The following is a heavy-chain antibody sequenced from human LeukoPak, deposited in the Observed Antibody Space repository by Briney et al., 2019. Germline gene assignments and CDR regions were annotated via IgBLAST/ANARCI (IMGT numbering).Heavy chain of an antibody. CDR3: ASRVYGLGSFNY. D-gene: IGHD3-10*01. CDR2: IYNSGTT. V-gene: IGHV4-39*01. CDR1: SDSISSTSYY. J-gene: IGHJ4*01. Sequence: TASETLSLTCTVSSDSISSTSYYWDWIRQPPGKGLEWIGSIYNSGTTYYNPSLKSRVTISVDTSKNQFSLKVSSVTAADTAVYYCASRVYGLGSFNYWGKGTLVTVSS.